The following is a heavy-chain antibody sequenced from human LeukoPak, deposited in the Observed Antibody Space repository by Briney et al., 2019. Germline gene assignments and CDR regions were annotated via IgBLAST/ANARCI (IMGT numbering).Heavy chain of an antibody. CDR3: AKDLGTKYCIDY. CDR2: ISWDGAVI. J-gene: IGHJ4*02. D-gene: IGHD2-8*02. V-gene: IGHV3-30*18. CDR1: GFTFRSSA. Sequence: GGSLRLSCVTSGFTFRSSAMHWARQAPGRGLEWIAFISWDGAVIYYADSVKGRFTISRDTSKRTVSLQVDSLRAEDTAVYYCAKDLGTKYCIDYWGQGALVTVSS.